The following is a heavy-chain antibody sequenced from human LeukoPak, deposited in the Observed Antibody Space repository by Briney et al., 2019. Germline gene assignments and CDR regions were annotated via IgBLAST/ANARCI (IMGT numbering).Heavy chain of an antibody. CDR3: AKYPVAYTSGWYLDY. J-gene: IGHJ4*02. D-gene: IGHD6-19*01. Sequence: PGGSLRLSCAASGFPFSRNAMNWVRQAPGQGLEWVSTISGSGGSTYYADSVKGRFTISRDNFKSTLYLQMNNLRAEDPALYYCAKYPVAYTSGWYLDYWGQGTLVTVSS. V-gene: IGHV3-23*01. CDR2: ISGSGGST. CDR1: GFPFSRNA.